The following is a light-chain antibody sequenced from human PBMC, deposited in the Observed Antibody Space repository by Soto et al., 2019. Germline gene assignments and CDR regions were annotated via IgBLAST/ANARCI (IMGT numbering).Light chain of an antibody. CDR1: QSISSY. Sequence: DIQMTQSPSSLSASVGDRVTITCRASQSISSYLNWYQQKPGKAPKLLIYAASSLQSGGPSRFSGSGSGTDFTLTSSSLQPEEFATYYCQQRYSTPPSTFGQGTRLEIK. V-gene: IGKV1-39*01. CDR3: QQRYSTPPST. CDR2: AAS. J-gene: IGKJ5*01.